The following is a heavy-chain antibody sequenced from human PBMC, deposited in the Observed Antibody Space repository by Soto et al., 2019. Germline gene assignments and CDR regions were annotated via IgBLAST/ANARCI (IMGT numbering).Heavy chain of an antibody. CDR3: ARDQLYYNDISGRPLNAFDV. Sequence: GGSLRLSCAASGFTFSSYAMTWVRQAPGKGLEWVSVISGSGGSTYFADSVKGRFTISSDNAKNSLYLQMNSLRAEDTAVYYCARDQLYYNDISGRPLNAFDVWGQGTMVTGSS. CDR1: GFTFSSYA. D-gene: IGHD3-22*01. J-gene: IGHJ3*01. CDR2: ISGSGGST. V-gene: IGHV3-23*01.